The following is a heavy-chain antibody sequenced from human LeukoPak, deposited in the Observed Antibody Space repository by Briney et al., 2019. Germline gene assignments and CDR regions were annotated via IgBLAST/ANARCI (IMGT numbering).Heavy chain of an antibody. CDR1: GDSINSCSYY. J-gene: IGHJ3*01. D-gene: IGHD4-17*01. V-gene: IGHV4-39*01. Sequence: SETLSLICAVSGDSINSCSYYWGWIRQSPGKGLEWIGSFLYIASPYYNPSLKSRVTISVDTTNNQFSLSLSSLTAADTGLYYCVRHRRSGLRQPFDLWGQGTKVAVSS. CDR2: FLYIASP. CDR3: VRHRRSGLRQPFDL.